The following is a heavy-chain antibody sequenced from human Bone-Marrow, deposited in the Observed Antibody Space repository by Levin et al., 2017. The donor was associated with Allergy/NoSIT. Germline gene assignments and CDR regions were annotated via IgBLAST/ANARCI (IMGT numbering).Heavy chain of an antibody. CDR3: ARGGAPRPGY. J-gene: IGHJ4*02. Sequence: PSETLSLTCTVSGGSISNYYWSWIRQPPGKGLEWIGYMFYSGSANYNPSLKSRVTMSVDTSKNVFSLKLTSVTAADTAVYYCARGGAPRPGYWGQGTLVTVSS. CDR1: GGSISNYY. V-gene: IGHV4-59*01. D-gene: IGHD6-6*01. CDR2: MFYSGSA.